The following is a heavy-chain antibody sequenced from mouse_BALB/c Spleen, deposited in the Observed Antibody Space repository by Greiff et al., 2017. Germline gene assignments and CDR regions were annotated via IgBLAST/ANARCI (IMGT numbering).Heavy chain of an antibody. Sequence: QVTLKVSGPGILQPSQTLSLTCSFSGFSLSTSGMGVSWIRQPSGKGLEWLAHIYWDDDKRYNPSLKSRLTISKDTSSNQVFLKITSVDTADTATYYCARREITTGAMDYWGQGTSVTVSS. V-gene: IGHV8-12*01. D-gene: IGHD1-1*01. CDR2: IYWDDDK. J-gene: IGHJ4*01. CDR1: GFSLSTSGMG. CDR3: ARREITTGAMDY.